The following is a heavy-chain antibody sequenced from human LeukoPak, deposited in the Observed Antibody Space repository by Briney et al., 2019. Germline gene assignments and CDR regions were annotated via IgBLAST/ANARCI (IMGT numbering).Heavy chain of an antibody. J-gene: IGHJ4*02. CDR1: GFTFDDYA. V-gene: IGHV3-43*02. Sequence: PGGSLRLSCAASGFTFDDYAMHWVRQAPGKGLEWVSLIRGDGGNTYYADSVKGRFTISRDNSKNSLYLQMNSLRTEDTALYYCAKDISVVAATELSYFDYWGQGTLVTVSS. CDR2: IRGDGGNT. CDR3: AKDISVVAATELSYFDY. D-gene: IGHD6-13*01.